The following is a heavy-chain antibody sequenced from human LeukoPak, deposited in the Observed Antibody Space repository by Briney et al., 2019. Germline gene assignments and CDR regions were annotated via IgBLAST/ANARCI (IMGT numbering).Heavy chain of an antibody. J-gene: IGHJ4*02. D-gene: IGHD7-27*01. Sequence: GGSLRLSCAASGFTFSNYWMSWVRQAPGKGLEWVANIKQDGSEKYYVGSVKGRFTISRDNAKNSLYLQMNSLRAEDTAVYYCARDNNWGSDYWGQGTLVTVSS. CDR2: IKQDGSEK. CDR3: ARDNNWGSDY. V-gene: IGHV3-7*03. CDR1: GFTFSNYW.